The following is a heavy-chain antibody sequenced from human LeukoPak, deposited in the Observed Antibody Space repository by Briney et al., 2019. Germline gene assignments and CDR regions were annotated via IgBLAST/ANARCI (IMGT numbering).Heavy chain of an antibody. Sequence: GGSLRLSCAASGFIFSNYYLNWVRQAPGKGLEWVSCIHGSASYNYYADSVKGRFTVSRDSAKNSLYLQMNSLRAEDTAVYYCARDRGIVGTTGYYYMDVWGKGTTVTVSS. CDR3: ARDRGIVGTTGYYYMDV. J-gene: IGHJ6*03. CDR2: IHGSASYN. V-gene: IGHV3-21*06. D-gene: IGHD1-26*01. CDR1: GFIFSNYY.